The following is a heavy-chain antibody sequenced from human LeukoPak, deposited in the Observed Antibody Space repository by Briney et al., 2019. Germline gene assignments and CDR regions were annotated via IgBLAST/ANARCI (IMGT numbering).Heavy chain of an antibody. Sequence: SETLSLTCAVYGGSFSGYYWSWIRQPPGKGLEWIGEINHSGSTNYNPSLKSRVTISVDTSKNQFSLKLSSVTAADTAVYYCARGYVWGSYCYPTRRSHYNWFDPWGQGTLVTVSS. J-gene: IGHJ5*02. CDR1: GGSFSGYY. CDR2: INHSGST. CDR3: ARGYVWGSYCYPTRRSHYNWFDP. D-gene: IGHD3-16*02. V-gene: IGHV4-34*01.